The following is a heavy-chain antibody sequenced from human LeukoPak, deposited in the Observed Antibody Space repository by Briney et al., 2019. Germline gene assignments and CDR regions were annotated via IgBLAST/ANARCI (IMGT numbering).Heavy chain of an antibody. V-gene: IGHV1-2*02. CDR3: ARDLSIVATSKTFDY. Sequence: GASVKVSCKASGYTFTGYYMHWVRQAPGQGLEWMGWINPNSGGTNYAQKFQGRVTMTRGTSISTAYMELSRLRSDDTAVYYCARDLSIVATSKTFDYWGQGTLVTVSS. D-gene: IGHD5-12*01. CDR2: INPNSGGT. CDR1: GYTFTGYY. J-gene: IGHJ4*02.